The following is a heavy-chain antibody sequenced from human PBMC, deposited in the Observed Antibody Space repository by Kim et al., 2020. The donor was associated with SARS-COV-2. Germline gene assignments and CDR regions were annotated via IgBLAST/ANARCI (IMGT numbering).Heavy chain of an antibody. V-gene: IGHV4-59*01. D-gene: IGHD3-9*01. CDR3: ARDLRRSEVHDKEYGMDV. J-gene: IGHJ6*02. Sequence: SETLSLTCTVSGGSISSYYWSWIRQPPGKGLEWIGYIYYSGSTNYNPSLKSRVTISVDTSKNQFSLKLSSVTAADTAVYYCARDLRRSEVHDKEYGMDVWGQGTTVTVSS. CDR2: IYYSGST. CDR1: GGSISSYY.